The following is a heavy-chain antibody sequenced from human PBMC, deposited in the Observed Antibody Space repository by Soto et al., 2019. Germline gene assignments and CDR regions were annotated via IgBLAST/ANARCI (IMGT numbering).Heavy chain of an antibody. CDR3: ARDQGAYAEYFQH. J-gene: IGHJ1*01. CDR2: IWYDGSNK. D-gene: IGHD1-26*01. Sequence: QVQLVESGGGVVQPGRSLRLSCAASGFTFSSYGMHWVHQAPGKGLEWVALIWYDGSNKYYADSVKGRFTISRDNSKKTLYLQMNSLRAEDTAVYYCARDQGAYAEYFQHWGQGTLVTVSS. V-gene: IGHV3-33*01. CDR1: GFTFSSYG.